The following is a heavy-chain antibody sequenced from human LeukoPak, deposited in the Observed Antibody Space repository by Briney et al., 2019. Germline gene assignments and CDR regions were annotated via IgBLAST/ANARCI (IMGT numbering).Heavy chain of an antibody. Sequence: GGSLRLSCAASGFTFSSYGMHWVRQAPGKGLEWVAFIRYDGSNKYYADSVKGRFTISRDNSKNTLYLQMNSLRAEDTAVYYCAKDKLDIVASGFDYWGQGTLVTVSS. CDR2: IRYDGSNK. J-gene: IGHJ4*02. CDR3: AKDKLDIVASGFDY. D-gene: IGHD5-12*01. CDR1: GFTFSSYG. V-gene: IGHV3-30*02.